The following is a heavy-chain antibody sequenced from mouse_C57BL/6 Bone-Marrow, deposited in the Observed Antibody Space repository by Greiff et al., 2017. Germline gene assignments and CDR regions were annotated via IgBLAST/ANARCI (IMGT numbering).Heavy chain of an antibody. J-gene: IGHJ3*01. V-gene: IGHV5-9*01. CDR3: ARRRDVVSWFAY. CDR1: GFTFSSYT. D-gene: IGHD1-1*02. Sequence: EVQGVESGGGLVKPGGSLKLSCAASGFTFSSYTMSWVRQTPEKRLEWVATISGGGGNTYYPDSVKGRFTISRDNAKNTLYLQMSSLRSEDTALYYCARRRDVVSWFAYWGQGTLVTVSA. CDR2: ISGGGGNT.